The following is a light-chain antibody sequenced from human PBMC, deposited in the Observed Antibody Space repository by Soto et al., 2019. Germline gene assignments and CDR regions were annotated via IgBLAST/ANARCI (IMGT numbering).Light chain of an antibody. V-gene: IGKV3-20*01. CDR3: QHSGSSPIT. CDR2: GAS. J-gene: IGKJ5*01. Sequence: IVLTQDPGNRAWSPGERGSLSCGASQSVSRRLAWYQQKPGQAPRLLMSGASSRATGIPDRFSGSGSATDGTITISRLEPEDCALYDGQHSGSSPITFGQGTRLEIK. CDR1: QSVSRR.